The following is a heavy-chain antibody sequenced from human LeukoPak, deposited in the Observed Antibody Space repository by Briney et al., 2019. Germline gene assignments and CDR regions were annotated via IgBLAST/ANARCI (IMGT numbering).Heavy chain of an antibody. D-gene: IGHD6-13*01. CDR2: IYPGDSDT. J-gene: IGHJ3*02. Sequence: GESLKISCQGSGYSFTSYWIGWVRQMPGKGLEWMGIIYPGDSDTRYSPSFQGQVTISVDKSISTAYLQWSSLKASDTAMYYCARQEAAADTDAFDIWGQGTMVTVSS. V-gene: IGHV5-51*01. CDR3: ARQEAAADTDAFDI. CDR1: GYSFTSYW.